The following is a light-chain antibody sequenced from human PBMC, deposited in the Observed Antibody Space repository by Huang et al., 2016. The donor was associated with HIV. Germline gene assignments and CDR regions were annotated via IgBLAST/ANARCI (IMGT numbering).Light chain of an antibody. Sequence: EIVLTQSPGTLSLSPGERATLSCRASQSVGSTYLAWYQQRPGQPPRLLIYDASSRATGIPDRFSGSGSGTDFTLTINILQSEDFAVYFCQQYGSSPYTFGQGTKLEI. V-gene: IGKV3-20*01. J-gene: IGKJ2*01. CDR2: DAS. CDR3: QQYGSSPYT. CDR1: QSVGSTY.